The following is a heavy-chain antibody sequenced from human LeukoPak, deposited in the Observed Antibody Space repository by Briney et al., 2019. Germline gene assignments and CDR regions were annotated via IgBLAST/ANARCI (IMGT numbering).Heavy chain of an antibody. CDR2: INHNGST. J-gene: IGHJ4*02. Sequence: SETLSLTCTVYGGSFSGYYWSWIRQPPGKGLEWIGEINHNGSTNYNPSLKSRDTISVDTSKNQFSLKLSSVTAADTAVYYCARGRGSYSRGYFDYWGQGTLVTVSS. D-gene: IGHD1-26*01. CDR1: GGSFSGYY. V-gene: IGHV4-34*01. CDR3: ARGRGSYSRGYFDY.